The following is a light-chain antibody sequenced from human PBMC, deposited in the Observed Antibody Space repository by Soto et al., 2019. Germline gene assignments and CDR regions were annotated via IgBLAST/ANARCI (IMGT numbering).Light chain of an antibody. J-gene: IGKJ1*01. V-gene: IGKV3-20*01. CDR2: GAY. CDR1: QSVSSSY. CDR3: QQYGAT. Sequence: IRLTQSPGTLSLSPGERATLYCRASQSVSSSYLAWYQQKTGQAPRLLIYGAYSRATGIPERFSGSGSGTDFTLTISRLEPSEFAVYYCQQYGATFGQGTKVDIK.